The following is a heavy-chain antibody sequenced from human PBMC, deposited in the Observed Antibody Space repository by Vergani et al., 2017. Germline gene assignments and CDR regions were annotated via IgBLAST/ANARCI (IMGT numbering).Heavy chain of an antibody. CDR2: ISGSGGST. V-gene: IGHV3-23*01. J-gene: IGHJ6*02. CDR1: GFTFSSYA. Sequence: EVQLLESGGGLVQPGGSLRLSCAASGFTFSSYAMSWVRQAPGKGLEWVSAISGSGGSTYDADSVKGRFTISRENSKNTLYLQMNSLRAEDTAVYYCAKGSTIFGVVRPNRDYYYGMDVWGQGTTVTVSS. CDR3: AKGSTIFGVVRPNRDYYYGMDV. D-gene: IGHD3-3*01.